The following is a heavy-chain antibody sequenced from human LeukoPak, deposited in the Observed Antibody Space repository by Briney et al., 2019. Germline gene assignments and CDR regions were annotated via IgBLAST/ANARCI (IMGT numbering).Heavy chain of an antibody. CDR3: AKLGGDHKYYYYYMDV. J-gene: IGHJ6*03. V-gene: IGHV3-23*01. D-gene: IGHD2-21*02. Sequence: GGSLRLSCAASRFTFSSYAMSWVRQAPGKGLEGVSAISGSGGSTYYADSVKGRFTIPRDNSKNTLYLQMNSLRAEDTAVYYCAKLGGDHKYYYYYMDVWGKGTTVTVSS. CDR1: RFTFSSYA. CDR2: ISGSGGST.